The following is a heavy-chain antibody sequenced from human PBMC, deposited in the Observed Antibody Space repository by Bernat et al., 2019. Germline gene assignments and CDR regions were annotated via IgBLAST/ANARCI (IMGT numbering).Heavy chain of an antibody. V-gene: IGHV3-30*02. D-gene: IGHD3-3*01. CDR2: IRYDGSDK. CDR1: GFTFSSCG. Sequence: QVQLVESGGGVVQPGGSLRLSCAASGFTFSSCGIHWVRQAPGRGLEWVSFIRYDGSDKYYADSVKGRFTISRDNPKNTLYLQMNSLRPEDTAVYYCAKDDLGVGGYPTFDYWGLGTLVTVSS. CDR3: AKDDLGVGGYPTFDY. J-gene: IGHJ4*02.